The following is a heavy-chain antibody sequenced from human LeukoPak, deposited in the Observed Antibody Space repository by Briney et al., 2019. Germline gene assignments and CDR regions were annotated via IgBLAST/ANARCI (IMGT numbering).Heavy chain of an antibody. J-gene: IGHJ4*02. V-gene: IGHV1-46*01. D-gene: IGHD5-18*01. CDR2: INPSGGST. CDR1: GYTFTSYG. Sequence: ASVKVSCKASGYTFTSYGISWVRQAPGQGLEWMGIINPSGGSTSYAQKCQGRVTMTRDTSTSTVYMELSSLRSEDTAVYYCASHPTPDTAMATPYWGQGTLVTVSS. CDR3: ASHPTPDTAMATPY.